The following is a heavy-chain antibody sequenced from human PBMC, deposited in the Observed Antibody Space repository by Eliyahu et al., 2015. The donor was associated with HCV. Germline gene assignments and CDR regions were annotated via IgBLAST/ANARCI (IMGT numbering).Heavy chain of an antibody. Sequence: QEQLVESGGGVAQPGRSLRLSCAASGFSFSGYGMHWVRQAPGKGLEWVAAISNDGHNQYYADTVKGRFTISRDNSRDTLHLQMNSLRAEDTAVYYCVLGGITVSGTACWGQGTQVTVSS. CDR2: ISNDGHNQ. CDR3: VLGGITVSGTAC. J-gene: IGHJ4*02. D-gene: IGHD6-13*01. V-gene: IGHV3-30*03. CDR1: GFSFSGYG.